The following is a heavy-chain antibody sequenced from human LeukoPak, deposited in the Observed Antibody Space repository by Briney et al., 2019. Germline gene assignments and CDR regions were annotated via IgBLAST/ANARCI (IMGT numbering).Heavy chain of an antibody. D-gene: IGHD4/OR15-4a*01. V-gene: IGHV1-2*06. CDR2: INPNSGGT. J-gene: IGHJ4*02. CDR3: ARLASMMLEDY. CDR1: GYIFTGYY. Sequence: ASVKVSCKVSGYIFTGYYMHWVRQAPGQGLEWMGRINPNSGGTNYAQKFQGRVTMTRDTSISTAYMELSRLRSDGTAVYYCARLASMMLEDYWGQGTLVTVSS.